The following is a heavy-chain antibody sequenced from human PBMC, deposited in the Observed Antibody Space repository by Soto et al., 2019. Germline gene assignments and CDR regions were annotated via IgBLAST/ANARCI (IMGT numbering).Heavy chain of an antibody. V-gene: IGHV4-31*03. J-gene: IGHJ5*02. Sequence: SETLSLTCTVSGGSISSGGYYWSWIRQHPGKGLEWIGYIYYSGSTYYNPSLKSRVTISVDTSKNQFSLKPSSVTAADTAVYYCARDNVATVNNLLRSGQYNWFDPWGQGTLVTVSS. CDR3: ARDNVATVNNLLRSGQYNWFDP. D-gene: IGHD4-4*01. CDR2: IYYSGST. CDR1: GGSISSGGYY.